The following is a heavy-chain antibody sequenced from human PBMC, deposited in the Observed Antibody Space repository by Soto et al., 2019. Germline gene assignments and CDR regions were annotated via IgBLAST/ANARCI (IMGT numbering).Heavy chain of an antibody. CDR2: ISGSGGST. CDR3: AKDCVYSSGWDTYFDY. J-gene: IGHJ4*02. V-gene: IGHV3-23*01. CDR1: GFTFTSYA. Sequence: GGSLRLSCAASGFTFTSYAMSWVRQAPGKGLEWVSAISGSGGSTYYADSVKGRFTISRDNSKNTLYLQMNSLRAEDADVYYCAKDCVYSSGWDTYFDYWGQGTLVTVSS. D-gene: IGHD6-19*01.